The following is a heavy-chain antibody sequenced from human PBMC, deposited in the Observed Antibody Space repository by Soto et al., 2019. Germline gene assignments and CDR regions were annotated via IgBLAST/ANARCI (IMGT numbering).Heavy chain of an antibody. D-gene: IGHD3-10*01. V-gene: IGHV1-18*01. J-gene: IGHJ5*02. CDR3: ARDSRYYAGSGYRGWFDP. Sequence: QVQLVQSGAEVKKPGASVKVSCNASGYTFTRYGISWVRQAPGQGLEWMGWISAYNGNTNYAQKLQVRVNMTTDSSTSTAYMDLRRLRSDDSAVYYCARDSRYYAGSGYRGWFDPWGKGTLVTFSS. CDR1: GYTFTRYG. CDR2: ISAYNGNT.